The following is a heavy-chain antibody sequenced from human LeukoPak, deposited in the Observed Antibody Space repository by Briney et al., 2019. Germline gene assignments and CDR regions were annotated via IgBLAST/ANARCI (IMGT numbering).Heavy chain of an antibody. D-gene: IGHD6-19*01. Sequence: GGSLRLSCAASGFTFSGYGMHWVRQAPGEGLEWVAVISYDGSNKYYADSVKGRFTISRDNSKNTLYLQMNSLRAEDTAVYYCAKDRGSSGWYGGDYWGQGTLVTVSS. CDR2: ISYDGSNK. J-gene: IGHJ4*02. CDR1: GFTFSGYG. V-gene: IGHV3-30*18. CDR3: AKDRGSSGWYGGDY.